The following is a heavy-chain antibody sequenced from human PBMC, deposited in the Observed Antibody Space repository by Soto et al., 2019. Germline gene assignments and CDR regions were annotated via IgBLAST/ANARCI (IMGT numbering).Heavy chain of an antibody. CDR3: ATSTYHFPP. J-gene: IGHJ1*01. D-gene: IGHD2-2*01. Sequence: QVQLVESGGGVVQPGRSLRLSCAASGFTFSSYGMHWVLQAPGKGLEWVAVIWYDGSNKYYADSVKGRFTISRDNSKNTLYLQMNSLRAEDTAVYYCATSTYHFPPWGQGTLVTVSS. CDR2: IWYDGSNK. V-gene: IGHV3-33*01. CDR1: GFTFSSYG.